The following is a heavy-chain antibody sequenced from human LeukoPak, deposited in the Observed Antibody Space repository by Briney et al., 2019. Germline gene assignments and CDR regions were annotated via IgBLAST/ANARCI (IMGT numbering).Heavy chain of an antibody. V-gene: IGHV3-30*03. J-gene: IGHJ4*02. CDR2: ISYDGSNK. D-gene: IGHD4-23*01. Sequence: PGGSLRLSCAASGFTFSTYGMHWVRQALGKGLEWVAVISYDGSNKYYADSVKGRFTISRDDSKNTLFLQMNSLRPEDTAVYYCTTTPRGIGWGQGTLVTVSS. CDR1: GFTFSTYG. CDR3: TTTPRGIG.